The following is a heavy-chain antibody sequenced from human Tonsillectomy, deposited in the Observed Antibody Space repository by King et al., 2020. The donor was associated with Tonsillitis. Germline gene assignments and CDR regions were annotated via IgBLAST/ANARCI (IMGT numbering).Heavy chain of an antibody. J-gene: IGHJ6*02. CDR1: GGSFSGYY. CDR3: ARARMVRGVIRRISYGMDV. D-gene: IGHD3-10*01. CDR2: INHSGST. Sequence: VQLQQWGAGLLKPSETLSLTCAVYGGSFSGYYWSWIRQPPGKGLEWIGEINHSGSTNYNPSLKSRVTISVDTSKNQFSLKLSSVTAAVTAVYYCARARMVRGVIRRISYGMDVWGQGTTVTVSS. V-gene: IGHV4-34*01.